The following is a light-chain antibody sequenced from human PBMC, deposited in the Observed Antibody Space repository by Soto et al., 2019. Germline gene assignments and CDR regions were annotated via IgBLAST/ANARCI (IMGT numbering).Light chain of an antibody. CDR1: QSVGSDF. CDR3: LQYHNLWA. CDR2: GAS. V-gene: IGKV3-20*01. Sequence: EIVLTQSPGTLSLSPGERATLSCRASQSVGSDFLAWYQQKPGQAPRILIFGASGRATGIPDRFSGSGSGTDFTLTISRLEPEDFTVYSCLQYHNLWAFGQGTKVEI. J-gene: IGKJ1*01.